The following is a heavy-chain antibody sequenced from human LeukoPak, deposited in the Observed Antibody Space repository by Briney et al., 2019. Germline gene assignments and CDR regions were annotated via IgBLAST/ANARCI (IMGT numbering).Heavy chain of an antibody. J-gene: IGHJ5*02. Sequence: GASVKVSCKASGGTFSSYAISWVRQAPGQGLEWMGGIIPIFGTANYAQKFQCRVTITADESTSTAYMELSSLRSEDTAVYYCARAGPSPQKKYSSSCCFWFDPWGQGTLVTVSS. V-gene: IGHV1-69*13. CDR1: GGTFSSYA. D-gene: IGHD6-13*01. CDR3: ARAGPSPQKKYSSSCCFWFDP. CDR2: IIPIFGTA.